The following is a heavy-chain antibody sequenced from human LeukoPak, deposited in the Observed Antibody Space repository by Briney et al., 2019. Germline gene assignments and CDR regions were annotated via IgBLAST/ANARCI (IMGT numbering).Heavy chain of an antibody. D-gene: IGHD6-13*01. Sequence: PSETLPLTCTVSGGSIRSYYWSWIRQPPGKGLEWIGYIYYSGSTNYNPSLKSRVTISVDTSKNQFSLKLSSVPAEATAVYYCARDPGTAAGYFDYWGQGTLVTVSS. V-gene: IGHV4-59*01. CDR2: IYYSGST. CDR3: ARDPGTAAGYFDY. J-gene: IGHJ4*02. CDR1: GGSIRSYY.